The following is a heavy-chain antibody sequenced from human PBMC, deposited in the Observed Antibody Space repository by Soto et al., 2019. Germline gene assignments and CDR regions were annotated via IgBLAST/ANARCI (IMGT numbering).Heavy chain of an antibody. Sequence: QVQLVQSGAEVKKPGSSVKVSCKASGGTFNRYAISWVRQAPGQGLEWMGGIIPIVGIGNDAQRFQGRVTIKADESTGTEYMERSSVRSEDTGVYYCAGSAIPLLGVVSTPPHYYSERDVWGQGTTVTGSS. CDR3: AGSAIPLLGVVSTPPHYYSERDV. J-gene: IGHJ6*02. D-gene: IGHD3-3*01. CDR2: IIPIVGIG. CDR1: GGTFNRYA. V-gene: IGHV1-69*01.